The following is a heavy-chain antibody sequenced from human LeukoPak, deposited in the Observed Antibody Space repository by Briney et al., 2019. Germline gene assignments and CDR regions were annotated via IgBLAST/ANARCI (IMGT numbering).Heavy chain of an antibody. CDR3: ASVEGVTDYLDR. V-gene: IGHV3-30*03. CDR1: GFTFISYA. CDR2: ISCDGSNK. J-gene: IGHJ4*02. D-gene: IGHD3-16*01. Sequence: GGSLSLSCAASGFTFISYAMHWVRQAPGKGLEWVAVISCDGSNKYYADSVKGRFTISRDNSKNTLYLQMKSLRHEDTAVYYCASVEGVTDYLDRWGQGALVTVSS.